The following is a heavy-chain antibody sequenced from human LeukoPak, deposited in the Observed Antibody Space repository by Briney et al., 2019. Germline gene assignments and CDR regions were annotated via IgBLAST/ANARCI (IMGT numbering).Heavy chain of an antibody. CDR1: GFTASSYA. CDR2: ISISGGST. D-gene: IGHD3-16*01. Sequence: GGSLRLSCAASGFTASSYAMTWVRQAPGKGLEWVSAISISGGSTYYSDSVKGRLTISRGNSQNTLYLQMNSLRAEDTAVYYCAKGKSMIEEYYFDYWGQGTLVTVSS. CDR3: AKGKSMIEEYYFDY. J-gene: IGHJ4*02. V-gene: IGHV3-23*01.